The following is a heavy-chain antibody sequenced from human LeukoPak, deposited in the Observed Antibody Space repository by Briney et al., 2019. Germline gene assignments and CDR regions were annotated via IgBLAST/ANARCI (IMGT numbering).Heavy chain of an antibody. CDR2: ICWNGGGM. Sequence: SLGLSCSASGFTFDSYSMHWVRQAPGKGLGGVPGICWNGGGMGYAVSVKGRFTISRDNAKNSLYLQMNSLRDEDTALYYCAKDITGGRSSPYFDSWGQGTLVTVSS. J-gene: IGHJ4*02. D-gene: IGHD6-6*01. CDR1: GFTFDSYS. V-gene: IGHV3-9*01. CDR3: AKDITGGRSSPYFDS.